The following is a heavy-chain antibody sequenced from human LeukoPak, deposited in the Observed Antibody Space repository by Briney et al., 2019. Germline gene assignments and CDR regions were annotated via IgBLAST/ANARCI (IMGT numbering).Heavy chain of an antibody. Sequence: PGGSLRLSCAASGFTFSDYWMHWVRHAPGKGLVWVSYTNGDGSDTTYADSVKGRFTISRDNAKNTLFLQMNSLRDEDTAVYYCTRDQDGLPTLDYWGLGTLVTVSS. V-gene: IGHV3-74*01. CDR1: GFTFSDYW. CDR3: TRDQDGLPTLDY. CDR2: TNGDGSDT. D-gene: IGHD3-16*01. J-gene: IGHJ4*02.